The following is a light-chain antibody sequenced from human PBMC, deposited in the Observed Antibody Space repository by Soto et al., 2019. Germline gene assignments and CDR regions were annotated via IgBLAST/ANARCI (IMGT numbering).Light chain of an antibody. J-gene: IGKJ1*01. Sequence: LQMTQSPSILSASVGHRATITCRSSQSISSWLDWYQQQPGKAPHLQIYKASQLENGVPSRFSGSGSGTECAVTMRRLQADDFATYYCQQYNSYYSTFGQGTKVDI. CDR1: QSISSW. CDR2: KAS. V-gene: IGKV1-5*03. CDR3: QQYNSYYST.